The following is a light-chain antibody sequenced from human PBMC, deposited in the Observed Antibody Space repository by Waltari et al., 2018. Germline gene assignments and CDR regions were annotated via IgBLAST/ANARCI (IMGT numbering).Light chain of an antibody. CDR1: SGHSNYA. V-gene: IGLV4-69*02. J-gene: IGLJ3*02. CDR3: HTWGTGGDWV. CDR2: VKSDGSH. Sequence: QLVLTQSPSASASLGSSVNLTCRLSSGHSNYAIAWHQQQPEKGPRYLMKVKSDGSHSKGGGIPDRFSGSSSGAERHLTISSLQSEDEADYYCHTWGTGGDWVFGGGTKLTVL.